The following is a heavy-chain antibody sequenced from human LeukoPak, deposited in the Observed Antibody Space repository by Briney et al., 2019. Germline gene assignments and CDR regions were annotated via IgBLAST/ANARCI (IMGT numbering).Heavy chain of an antibody. Sequence: GGSLRLSCVGSGFNFMQYGMMWVRQAPGKGLEWVSTIHPSGINTHHADSVKGRFTISRDNSKNTLYLQMNSLRVEDTAIYYCARDPSTLLPTDDSWGQGTLVAVSS. V-gene: IGHV3-23*05. D-gene: IGHD2-2*01. CDR1: GFNFMQYG. CDR2: IHPSGINT. CDR3: ARDPSTLLPTDDS. J-gene: IGHJ4*02.